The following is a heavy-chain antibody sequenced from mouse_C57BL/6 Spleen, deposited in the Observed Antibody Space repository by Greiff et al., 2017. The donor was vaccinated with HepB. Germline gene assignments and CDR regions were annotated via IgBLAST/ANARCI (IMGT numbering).Heavy chain of an antibody. CDR1: GFNIKDDY. CDR2: IDPENGDT. CDR3: TTDYSVDY. D-gene: IGHD2-12*01. J-gene: IGHJ2*01. Sequence: VQLQQSGAELVRPGASVKLSCTASGFNIKDDYMHWVKQRPEQGLEWIGWIDPENGDTEYASKFQGKATITADTSSNTAYLQLSSLTSEDTAVYYCTTDYSVDYWGQGTTLTVS. V-gene: IGHV14-4*01.